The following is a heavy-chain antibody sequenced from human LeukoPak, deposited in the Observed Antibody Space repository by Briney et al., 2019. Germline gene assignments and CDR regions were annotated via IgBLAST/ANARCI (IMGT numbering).Heavy chain of an antibody. Sequence: GGSLRLSCAASGFTFDDYAMHWVRQAPGKGLEWVSGIYSNGGGTSYADSVKGRFTISRDNAKNALYLQMNSLRAEDAALYYCTRLTIAGADTPLSSTYYYYYYGMDVWGQGTTVTVSS. CDR1: GFTFDDYA. CDR3: TRLTIAGADTPLSSTYYYYYYGMDV. D-gene: IGHD6-13*01. V-gene: IGHV3-20*04. J-gene: IGHJ6*02. CDR2: IYSNGGGT.